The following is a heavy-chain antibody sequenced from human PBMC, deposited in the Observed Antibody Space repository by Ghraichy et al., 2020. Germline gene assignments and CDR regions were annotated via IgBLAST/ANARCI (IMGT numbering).Heavy chain of an antibody. J-gene: IGHJ4*02. CDR1: GFTFSVFG. CDR3: VKSRVAHIVPPHATLFDS. V-gene: IGHV3-30*18. Sequence: GGSLRLSCAASGFTFSVFGMNWVRQAAGKGLEWVALISYEGVNDSYTDSVKCRFPISRDNSTSTLFLQMNSLRLDDSAVYYVVKSRVAHIVPPHATLFDSWGLGALVTVS. D-gene: IGHD3-16*02. CDR2: ISYEGVND.